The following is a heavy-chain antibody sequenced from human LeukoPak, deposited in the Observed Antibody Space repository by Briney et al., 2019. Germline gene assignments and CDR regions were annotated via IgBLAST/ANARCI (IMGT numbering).Heavy chain of an antibody. V-gene: IGHV3-30*03. Sequence: GGSLRLSCAASGFTFSSYPMHWVRQSPGKGLEWVAVISYDGSEKHYADPVKGRFTISRDNSKNTLYLQMNRLRAEDTAVYYCAREGSSGYYPYWGQGILVTVSS. CDR2: ISYDGSEK. D-gene: IGHD3-22*01. J-gene: IGHJ4*02. CDR3: AREGSSGYYPY. CDR1: GFTFSSYP.